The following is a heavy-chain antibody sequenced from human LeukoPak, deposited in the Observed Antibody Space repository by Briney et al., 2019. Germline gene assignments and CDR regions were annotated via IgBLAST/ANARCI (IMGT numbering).Heavy chain of an antibody. CDR1: GFTFSSYG. CDR2: IWYDGSNK. D-gene: IGHD3-22*01. J-gene: IGHJ3*02. Sequence: PGGSLRLSCAASGFTFSSYGMHWVRQAPGKGLEWVAVIWYDGSNKYYADSVKGRFTISRDNSKNTLYLQMNSLRAEDTAVYYCASIYDSSGYGHDAFDIWGQGTMVTVSS. CDR3: ASIYDSSGYGHDAFDI. V-gene: IGHV3-33*01.